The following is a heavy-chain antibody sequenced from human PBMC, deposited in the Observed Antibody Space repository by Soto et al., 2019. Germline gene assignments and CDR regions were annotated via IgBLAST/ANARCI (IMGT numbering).Heavy chain of an antibody. V-gene: IGHV1-18*01. D-gene: IGHD4-4*01. J-gene: IGHJ5*02. CDR1: GYTFTSYG. CDR2: ISAYNGNT. Sequence: ASVKVSFKASGYTFTSYGISWVRQAPGQGLEWMGWISAYNGNTNYAQKLQGRVTMTTDTSTSTAYMELRSLRSDDTAVYYCARDRGFGTTPGFDPWGQGTLVTVSS. CDR3: ARDRGFGTTPGFDP.